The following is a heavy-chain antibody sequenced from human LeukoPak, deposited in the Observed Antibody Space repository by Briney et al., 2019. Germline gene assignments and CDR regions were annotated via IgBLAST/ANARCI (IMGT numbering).Heavy chain of an antibody. CDR3: ARYRNPTATTADYFDF. CDR2: YHHSGAT. CDR1: GSFVSTGYY. V-gene: IGHV4-38-2*01. J-gene: IGHJ4*02. D-gene: IGHD4-11*01. Sequence: SETLSLTCAGSGSFVSTGYYWGWIRQPPGRGLEWIGTYHHSGATYYNPSLKSRVTISVDSSKNQFSLKLNSVPAADTAKYFCARYRNPTATTADYFDFWGRGTLVTVSS.